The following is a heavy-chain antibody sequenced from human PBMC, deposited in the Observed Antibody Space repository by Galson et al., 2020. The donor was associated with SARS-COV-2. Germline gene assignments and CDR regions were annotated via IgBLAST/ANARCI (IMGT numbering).Heavy chain of an antibody. Sequence: ASVKVSCKASGYTFTSYYMHWVRQAPGQGLEWMGIINPSGGSTSYAQKFQGRVTMTRDTSTSTVYMELSSLRSEDTAVYYCAREGADLDTDGSYMDVWGKGTTVTVSS. CDR2: INPSGGST. V-gene: IGHV1-46*01. J-gene: IGHJ6*03. D-gene: IGHD2-2*02. CDR3: AREGADLDTDGSYMDV. CDR1: GYTFTSYY.